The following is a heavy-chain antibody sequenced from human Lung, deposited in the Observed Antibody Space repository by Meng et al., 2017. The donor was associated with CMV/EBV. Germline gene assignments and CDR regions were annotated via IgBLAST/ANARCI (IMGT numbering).Heavy chain of an antibody. CDR1: GYKLTDYG. D-gene: IGHD6-13*01. Sequence: ASXXVSXKASGYKLTDYGIPWVRQAPGQGLEWMGWIYTYNGNTNFAQNVQGRGSMTRDTSTSTAYMELRSLRSDDTAVYYCARSKIAAGSHYYCGMDVWGQGTTVTVSS. J-gene: IGHJ6*02. CDR2: IYTYNGNT. V-gene: IGHV1-18*01. CDR3: ARSKIAAGSHYYCGMDV.